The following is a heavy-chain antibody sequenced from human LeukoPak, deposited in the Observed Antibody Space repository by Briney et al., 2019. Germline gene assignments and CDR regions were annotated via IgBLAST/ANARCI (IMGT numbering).Heavy chain of an antibody. V-gene: IGHV1-69*04. CDR3: ASSPPSRYCSGGSCGNWFDP. D-gene: IGHD2-15*01. CDR1: GGTFSSYA. CDR2: IIPIFGIA. Sequence: SVRVSCKASGGTFSSYAISWVRQAPGQGLEWMGRIIPIFGIANYAQKFQGRVTITADKSTSTAYMELSSLRSEDTAVYYCASSPPSRYCSGGSCGNWFDPWGQGTLVTVSS. J-gene: IGHJ5*02.